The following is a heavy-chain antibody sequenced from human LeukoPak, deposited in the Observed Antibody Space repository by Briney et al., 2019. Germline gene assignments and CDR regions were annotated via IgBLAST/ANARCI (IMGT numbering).Heavy chain of an antibody. CDR3: ARGRGSWYVHYFDY. Sequence: PSQTLSLTCTVSGGSISSGTYYWSWIRQPAGKGLEWIGRIYTSGSTNYNPSLKSRVTMSVDTSKNQFSLKLSSVTAADTAVYYCARGRGSWYVHYFDYWDQGTLVTVSS. CDR2: IYTSGST. D-gene: IGHD6-13*01. CDR1: GGSISSGTYY. J-gene: IGHJ4*02. V-gene: IGHV4-61*02.